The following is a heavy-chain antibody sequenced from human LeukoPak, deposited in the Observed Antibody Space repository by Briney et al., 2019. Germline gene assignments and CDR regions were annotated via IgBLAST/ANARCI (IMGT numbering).Heavy chain of an antibody. V-gene: IGHV1-46*01. Sequence: GASVKVSCKASGYTFTSYYIHWWRQAPGRGREWMGIINPSGGSTSYAHTFQGRVTMTSDTSTSTVYMELSSLRSEDTAVYYCARFGGNAGAPGYWGQGTLVTVSS. D-gene: IGHD4-23*01. CDR3: ARFGGNAGAPGY. J-gene: IGHJ4*02. CDR1: GYTFTSYY. CDR2: INPSGGST.